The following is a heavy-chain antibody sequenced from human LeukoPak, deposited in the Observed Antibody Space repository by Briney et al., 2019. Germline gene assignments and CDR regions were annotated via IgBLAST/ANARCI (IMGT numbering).Heavy chain of an antibody. J-gene: IGHJ4*02. D-gene: IGHD2-15*01. Sequence: SGPTLVNPTQTLTLTCSFSGFSLSTSGEAVGWIRQPPGEALEWLALIYWDDDKRYSPSLKSRPTVTKDTSKNQVVLTMTNMDPLDTATYFCAHSPPVVVVPATRYYFDSWGQGTLVTVSS. CDR3: AHSPPVVVVPATRYYFDS. V-gene: IGHV2-5*02. CDR1: GFSLSTSGEA. CDR2: IYWDDDK.